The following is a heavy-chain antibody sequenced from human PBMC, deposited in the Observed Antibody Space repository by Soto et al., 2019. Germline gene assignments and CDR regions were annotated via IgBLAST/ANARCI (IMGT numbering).Heavy chain of an antibody. CDR2: IYSGGST. J-gene: IGHJ5*02. CDR3: ARVRGVIIPNWFDP. D-gene: IGHD3-10*01. CDR1: GFTVSSNY. V-gene: IGHV3-66*01. Sequence: PGGSLRLSCAASGFTVSSNYMSWVRQAPGKGLEWVSVIYSGGSTYYADSVKGRFTISRDNSKNTLYFQMNSLRAEDTVVYYCARVRGVIIPNWFDPWGQGTLVTVSS.